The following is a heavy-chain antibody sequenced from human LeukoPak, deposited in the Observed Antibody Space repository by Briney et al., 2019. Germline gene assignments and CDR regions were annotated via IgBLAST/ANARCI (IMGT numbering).Heavy chain of an antibody. CDR1: GGSISSGGYY. V-gene: IGHV4-31*03. CDR3: ASGTGGGNPFDY. J-gene: IGHJ4*02. CDR2: IYYSGST. D-gene: IGHD4-23*01. Sequence: SETLSLTCTVSGGSISSGGYYWSWIRQHPGKGLEWIGYIYYSGSTYYNPSLKSRVTISVDTSKNLLSLKLSSVTAADTAVYYCASGTGGGNPFDYWGQGTLVTVSS.